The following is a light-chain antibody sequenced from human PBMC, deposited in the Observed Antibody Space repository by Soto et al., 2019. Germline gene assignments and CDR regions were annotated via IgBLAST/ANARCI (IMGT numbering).Light chain of an antibody. CDR2: NAS. CDR1: QSVSTF. J-gene: IGKJ4*01. V-gene: IGKV3-11*01. Sequence: EIVLTQSPATLSLPPGERAILSCRASQSVSTFLAWFQQKPGQPPRLLIYNASNRTTGIPARFSGSGSGTDFTLTISSLEPEDFAVYYCQQYGSSPRLTFGGGTKVDIK. CDR3: QQYGSSPRLT.